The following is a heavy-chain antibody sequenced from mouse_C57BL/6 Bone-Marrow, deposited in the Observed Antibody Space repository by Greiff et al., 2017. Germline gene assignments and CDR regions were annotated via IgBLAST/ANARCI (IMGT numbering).Heavy chain of an antibody. J-gene: IGHJ4*01. V-gene: IGHV14-4*01. Sequence: EVKLMESGAELVRPGASVKLSCTASGFNIKDDYMHWVKQRPEQGLEWIGWIDPENGDTEYASKFQGKATITADTSSNTAYLQLSSLTSEDTAVYYCTLYGSSYNYAMDYWGQGTSVTVSS. CDR3: TLYGSSYNYAMDY. D-gene: IGHD1-1*01. CDR1: GFNIKDDY. CDR2: IDPENGDT.